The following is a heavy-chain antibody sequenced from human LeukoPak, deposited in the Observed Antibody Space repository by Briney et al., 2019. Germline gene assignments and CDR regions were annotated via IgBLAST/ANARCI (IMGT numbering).Heavy chain of an antibody. CDR3: ARQGGYSYGSYYYMDV. V-gene: IGHV4-4*09. Sequence: SETLSLTCTVSGGSISSYYWSWIRQPPGKGLEWIGYIYTSGSTNYNPSLKSWVTISVDTSKNQFSLKLSSVTAADTAVYYCARQGGYSYGSYYYMDVWGKGTTVTVSS. D-gene: IGHD5-18*01. CDR2: IYTSGST. J-gene: IGHJ6*03. CDR1: GGSISSYY.